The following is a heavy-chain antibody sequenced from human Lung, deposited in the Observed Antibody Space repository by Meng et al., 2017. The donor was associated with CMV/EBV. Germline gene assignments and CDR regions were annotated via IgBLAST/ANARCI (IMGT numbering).Heavy chain of an antibody. CDR1: GFTFSSYW. J-gene: IGHJ4*01. Sequence: GEXXKISCAASGFTFSSYWMHWVRQVPGKGLVWVARINSDGSSTSYADSVKGRFTISRDNAKNTLYLQMNSLRAEDTAVYYCATELITTAGTRRDYWGHGTLVTVSS. V-gene: IGHV3-74*01. CDR3: ATELITTAGTRRDY. D-gene: IGHD6-13*01. CDR2: INSDGSST.